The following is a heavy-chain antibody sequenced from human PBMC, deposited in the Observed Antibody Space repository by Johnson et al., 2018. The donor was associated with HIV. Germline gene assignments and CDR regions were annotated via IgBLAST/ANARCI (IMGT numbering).Heavy chain of an antibody. D-gene: IGHD3-3*01. J-gene: IGHJ3*02. CDR2: ISGSGGST. CDR3: AKHPNYGFWSGYLNDAFDI. V-gene: IGHV3-23*04. Sequence: VQLVESGGGLVQPGGSLRLSCAASGFTFSSYAMSWVRQAPGKGLEWVSAISGSGGSTYYADSVKGRFTISRDNSKNTLYLQRNSLRAEDTAVYYCAKHPNYGFWSGYLNDAFDIWGQGTMVTVSS. CDR1: GFTFSSYA.